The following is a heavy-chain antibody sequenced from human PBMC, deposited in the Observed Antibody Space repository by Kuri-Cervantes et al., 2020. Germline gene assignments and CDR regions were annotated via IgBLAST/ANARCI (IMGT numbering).Heavy chain of an antibody. CDR2: ISSSSSYI. CDR1: GFTFSTFS. CDR3: AKDSGYSSSWYVD. D-gene: IGHD6-13*01. J-gene: IGHJ4*02. Sequence: GGSLRLSCAASGFTFSTFSMNWVRQASGKGLEWVSSISSSSSYIYYADSVKGRFTISRDNAKNSLYLQMNSLRAEDTALYYCAKDSGYSSSWYVDWGQGTLVTVSS. V-gene: IGHV3-21*04.